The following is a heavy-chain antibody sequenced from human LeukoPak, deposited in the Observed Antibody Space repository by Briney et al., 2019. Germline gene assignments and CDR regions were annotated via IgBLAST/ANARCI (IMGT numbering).Heavy chain of an antibody. CDR2: IYTSGST. J-gene: IGHJ5*02. V-gene: IGHV4-4*07. Sequence: SETLSLTCTVSGGSISSYYWSWIRQPAGKGLEWIGRIYTSGSTNYNPSLKSRVTISVDKSKNQFSLKLSSVTAADTAVYYCARGHFLGTGTNWFDPWGQGTLVTVSS. D-gene: IGHD1-1*01. CDR3: ARGHFLGTGTNWFDP. CDR1: GGSISSYY.